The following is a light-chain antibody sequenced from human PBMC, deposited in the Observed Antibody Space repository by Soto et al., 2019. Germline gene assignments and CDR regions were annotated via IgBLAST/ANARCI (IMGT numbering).Light chain of an antibody. V-gene: IGLV2-14*03. J-gene: IGLJ3*02. CDR1: SSDVGGYNY. CDR2: DVS. CDR3: GSYTSSNTLVL. Sequence: QSALTQPASVSGSPGQSITISCTGTSSDVGGYNYVSWYQQHPGKAPKLIIYDVSNRPSGVSNRFSGSKSGNTASLTISGLQAEDEAGYYCGSYTSSNTLVLFGGGTKLTVL.